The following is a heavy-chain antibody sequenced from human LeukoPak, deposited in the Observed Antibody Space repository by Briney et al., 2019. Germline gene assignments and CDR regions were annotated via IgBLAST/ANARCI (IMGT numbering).Heavy chain of an antibody. J-gene: IGHJ4*02. D-gene: IGHD3-10*01. CDR3: ARGTEYGSGSYYGY. CDR2: IYTSGST. CDR1: GGSISSGSYY. V-gene: IGHV4-61*02. Sequence: SETLSLTXTVSGGSISSGSYYWSGIRQPAGKGLEWIERIYTSGSTNYNPSLKSRVTISVDTSKNQFSLKLSSVTAADTAVYYCARGTEYGSGSYYGYWGQGTLVTVSS.